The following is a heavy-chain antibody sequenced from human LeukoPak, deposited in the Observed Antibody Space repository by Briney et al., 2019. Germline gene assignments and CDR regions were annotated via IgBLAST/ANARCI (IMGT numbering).Heavy chain of an antibody. J-gene: IGHJ4*02. D-gene: IGHD3-10*01. CDR1: GYTFTSYG. CDR2: ISAYNGNT. CDR3: AREVLWFGELFFDY. V-gene: IGHV1-18*01. Sequence: GASVKVSCKASGYTFTSYGISWVRQAPGQGLEWMGWISAYNGNTNYAQKLQGRVTMTTDTSTSTAYMELKSLGSDDTAVYYCAREVLWFGELFFDYWGQGTLVTVSS.